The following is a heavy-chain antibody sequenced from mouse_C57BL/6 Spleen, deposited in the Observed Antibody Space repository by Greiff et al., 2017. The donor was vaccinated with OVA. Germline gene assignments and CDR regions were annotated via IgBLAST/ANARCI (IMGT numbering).Heavy chain of an antibody. CDR1: GFTFSSYA. CDR3: ARDDDGTCFDY. CDR2: ISDGGSYT. D-gene: IGHD2-3*01. V-gene: IGHV5-4*01. J-gene: IGHJ2*01. Sequence: EVQGVESGGGLVKPGGSLKLSCAASGFTFSSYAMSWVRQTPEKRLEWVATISDGGSYTYYPDNVKGRFTISRDNAKNNLYLQMSHLKSEDTAMYYCARDDDGTCFDYWGQGTTLTVSS.